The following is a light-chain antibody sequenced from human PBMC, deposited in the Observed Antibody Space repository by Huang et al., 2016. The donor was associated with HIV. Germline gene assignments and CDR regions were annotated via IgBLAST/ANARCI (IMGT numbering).Light chain of an antibody. CDR1: QSVGNY. CDR2: DGS. J-gene: IGKJ4*01. CDR3: QQRSSGVT. Sequence: IVLTQSPATLSWYPGETVTLSCRASQSVGNYIASYQQHPGQPPKLLIYDGSNRATGTPVRFSGSGSGTDFTLTISSLESDDFAVYYCQQRSSGVTFGGGTKV. V-gene: IGKV3-11*01.